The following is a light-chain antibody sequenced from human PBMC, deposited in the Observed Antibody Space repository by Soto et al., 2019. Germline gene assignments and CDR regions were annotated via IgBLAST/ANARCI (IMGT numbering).Light chain of an antibody. CDR3: QQHGSSPWM. CDR1: PSVSSTY. CDR2: GAS. J-gene: IGKJ1*01. Sequence: ELVLTQSPGTLSLSPGERATLSCRASPSVSSTYVAWYQHIPGQTPRLLIYGASNRATGIPDRFSGSGSGTDFTLTISRLEPEDFAVYYCQQHGSSPWMFGQGTKVDIK. V-gene: IGKV3-20*01.